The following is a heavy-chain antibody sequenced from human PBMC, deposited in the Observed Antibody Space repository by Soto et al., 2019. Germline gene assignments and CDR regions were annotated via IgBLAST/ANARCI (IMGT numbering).Heavy chain of an antibody. CDR2: ISYDGNNN. V-gene: IGHV3-30*18. J-gene: IGHJ6*02. CDR3: AKDLQAFGDYDYYCYGLDV. CDR1: GFTFSTFG. Sequence: QLVESGGGVVPPGASLRLSCAASGFTFSTFGMHWVRQTPGKGLEWVAVISYDGNNNIYADSVKGRFTISRDNFKNTVDLVMNNLKVDDTAAYYFAKDLQAFGDYDYYCYGLDVWGQGATVSVSS. D-gene: IGHD4-17*01.